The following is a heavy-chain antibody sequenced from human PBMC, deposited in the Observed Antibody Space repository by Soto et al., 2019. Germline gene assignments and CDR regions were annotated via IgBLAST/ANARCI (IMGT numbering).Heavy chain of an antibody. CDR3: ARAFGLNNWGSSDAFDI. J-gene: IGHJ3*02. CDR1: GGSISSYY. Sequence: SETLSLTCTVSGGSISSYYWSWIRQPPGKGLEWIGYIYYSGSTNYNPSLKSRVTISVDTSKNQFSLKLSSVTAADTAVYYCARAFGLNNWGSSDAFDIWGQGTMVPVSS. V-gene: IGHV4-59*01. CDR2: IYYSGST. D-gene: IGHD7-27*01.